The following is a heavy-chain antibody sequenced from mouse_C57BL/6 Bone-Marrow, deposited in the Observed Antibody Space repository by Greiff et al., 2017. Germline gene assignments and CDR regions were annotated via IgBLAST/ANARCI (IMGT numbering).Heavy chain of an antibody. J-gene: IGHJ2*01. CDR2: IHPNSGST. CDR3: ASYGSSYRGG. D-gene: IGHD1-1*01. Sequence: VQLQESGAELVKPGASVKLSCKASGYTFTSYWMHWVKQRPGQGLEWIGMIHPNSGSTNYNEKFKSKATLTVDKSSSTAYMQLSSLTSEDSAVYYCASYGSSYRGGWGQGTTLTVSS. CDR1: GYTFTSYW. V-gene: IGHV1-64*01.